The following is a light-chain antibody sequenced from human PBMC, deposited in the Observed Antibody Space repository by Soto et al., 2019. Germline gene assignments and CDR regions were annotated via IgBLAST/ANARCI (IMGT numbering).Light chain of an antibody. J-gene: IGKJ3*01. Sequence: IQMTQSPSSLSASVGDRVTITCRASQSISSSLNWYQQKPEKAPKLLIYAASSLQSGVPSRFSGSGSGKDSALTISRLQHDDFATYYCQQNYSTPPFTFGPGTKVDIK. V-gene: IGKV1-39*01. CDR3: QQNYSTPPFT. CDR1: QSISSS. CDR2: AAS.